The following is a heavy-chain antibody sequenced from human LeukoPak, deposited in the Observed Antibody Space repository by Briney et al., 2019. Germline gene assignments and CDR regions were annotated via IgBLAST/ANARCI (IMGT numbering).Heavy chain of an antibody. CDR3: ARDRSFSSPDAFDI. V-gene: IGHV1-69*05. CDR2: IIPIFGSA. CDR1: GGTFSSYS. D-gene: IGHD6-6*01. Sequence: SVKVSCKASGGTFSSYSVSWVRQAPGQGFEWMGGIIPIFGSAKYAQKFQGRVTITTDESTSTVYMELSSLRSEDTAVYYCARDRSFSSPDAFDIWGQGTMVTVSS. J-gene: IGHJ3*02.